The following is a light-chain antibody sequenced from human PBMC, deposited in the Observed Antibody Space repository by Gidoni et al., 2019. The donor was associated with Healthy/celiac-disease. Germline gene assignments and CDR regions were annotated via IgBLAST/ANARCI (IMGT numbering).Light chain of an antibody. CDR2: GAS. J-gene: IGKJ2*04. CDR3: QQYGSSPMCS. Sequence: GERATPSCRASQSVSSSYLAWYQQKPGQAPRLLIYGASSRATGIPDFTLTISRLEPEDFAVYYCQQYGSSPMCSFXQXTKLEIK. CDR1: QSVSSSY. V-gene: IGKV3-20*01.